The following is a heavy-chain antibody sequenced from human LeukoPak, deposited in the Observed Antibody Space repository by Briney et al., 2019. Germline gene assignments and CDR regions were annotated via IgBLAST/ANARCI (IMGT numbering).Heavy chain of an antibody. D-gene: IGHD6-13*01. Sequence: GGSLRLSCSASGFTFSSYSMNWVRQAPGKGLEWVSSISSSSSYIYYADSVKGRFTISRDNAKNSLYLQMNSLRAEDTAVYYCARDQYSSSWSPAGYWGQGTLVTVSS. V-gene: IGHV3-21*01. J-gene: IGHJ4*02. CDR2: ISSSSSYI. CDR3: ARDQYSSSWSPAGY. CDR1: GFTFSSYS.